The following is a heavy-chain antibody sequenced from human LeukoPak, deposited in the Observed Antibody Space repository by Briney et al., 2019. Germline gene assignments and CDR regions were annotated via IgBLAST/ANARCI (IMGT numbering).Heavy chain of an antibody. CDR1: GFTFSSYG. D-gene: IGHD1-26*01. CDR2: IWYDGSNK. J-gene: IGHJ3*02. CDR3: AKGRYSGSSLGAFDI. V-gene: IGHV3-30*02. Sequence: PGGSLRLSCAASGFTFSSYGMHWVRQAPGKGLEWVAVIWYDGSNKNYADSVKGRFTISRDNSKNTLYLQMNSLRAEDTAVYYCAKGRYSGSSLGAFDIWGQGTMVTVSS.